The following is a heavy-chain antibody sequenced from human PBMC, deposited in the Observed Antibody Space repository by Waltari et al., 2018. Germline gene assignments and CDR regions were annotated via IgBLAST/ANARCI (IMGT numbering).Heavy chain of an antibody. J-gene: IGHJ6*02. CDR2: FHATDTT. CDR3: ARGVHFGGTFRGGADV. CDR1: GDSVSTNY. D-gene: IGHD1-26*01. Sequence: QVQLQESGPGLVKPSETLSLTCAVAGDSVSTNYWNWFRQPAGKGLEWIGRFHATDTTFQNPSLKSRLTVSLDTSKNQISLRLSSVTAADTAVYYCARGVHFGGTFRGGADVWGQGTTVTVSS. V-gene: IGHV4-4*07.